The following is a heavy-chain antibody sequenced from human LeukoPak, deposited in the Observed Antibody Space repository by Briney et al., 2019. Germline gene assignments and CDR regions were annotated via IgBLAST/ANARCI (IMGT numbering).Heavy chain of an antibody. V-gene: IGHV3-23*01. CDR3: ASHSSSWYGFDY. CDR2: VSGSGDTT. J-gene: IGHJ4*02. D-gene: IGHD6-13*01. CDR1: GFTFSIYA. Sequence: PGGSLRLSCAVSGFTFSIYAMSWVRQAPGKGLDWVSAVSGSGDTTYYAESVKGRFTISRDNSKNTLYLQMNSLRAEDTAVYYCASHSSSWYGFDYWGQGTLVTVSS.